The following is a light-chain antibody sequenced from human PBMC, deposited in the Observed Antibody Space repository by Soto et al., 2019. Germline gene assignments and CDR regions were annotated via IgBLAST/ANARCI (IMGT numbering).Light chain of an antibody. CDR1: NSDVGGHNY. CDR2: EVS. Sequence: QSVLTQPASVSGSPGQSITISCTGTNSDVGGHNYVSWYQHHPGKAPKLMIYEVSNRPSGVSNRFSGSKSGNTASLTISGLQAEDEADYHCSSFSSTITLYVFGTGTKLTVL. V-gene: IGLV2-14*01. CDR3: SSFSSTITLYV. J-gene: IGLJ1*01.